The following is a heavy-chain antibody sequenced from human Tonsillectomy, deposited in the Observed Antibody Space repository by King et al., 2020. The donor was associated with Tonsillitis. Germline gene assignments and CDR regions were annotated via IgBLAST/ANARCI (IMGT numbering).Heavy chain of an antibody. CDR1: GFTFSSHG. V-gene: IGHV3-30*18. D-gene: IGHD4-23*01. J-gene: IGHJ6*01. CDR3: AQDLGNGGDGGFLDV. CDR2: ISYDGSNK. Sequence: VQLVESGGGVALPGRSLRLSCAASGFTFSSHGMHWVRQAPGKGLEWVAVISYDGSNKYYADSVKGRFTISRDNSKNTLFLQMNSLRAEDTAVYYCAQDLGNGGDGGFLDVWGQGTTVTVSS.